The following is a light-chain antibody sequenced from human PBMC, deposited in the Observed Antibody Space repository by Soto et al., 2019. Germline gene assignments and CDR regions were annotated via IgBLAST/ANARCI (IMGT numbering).Light chain of an antibody. J-gene: IGLJ2*01. Sequence: ELTQPPSVSVSPGQTASITCSGDKLGDKYACWYQQKPGQSPVLVIYQDSKRPSGIPERFSGSNSGNTATLTISGTQAMDEADYYCQAWDSSTYVVFGGGTKLT. CDR2: QDS. CDR1: KLGDKY. CDR3: QAWDSSTYVV. V-gene: IGLV3-1*01.